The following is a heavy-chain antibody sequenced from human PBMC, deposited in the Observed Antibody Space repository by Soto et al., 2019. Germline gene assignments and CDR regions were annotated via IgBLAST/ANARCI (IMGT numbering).Heavy chain of an antibody. J-gene: IGHJ6*02. CDR2: IIPIFGTA. Sequence: QVQLVQSGAEVKKPGSSVKVSCKASGGTFSSYAISWVRQAPGQGLEWMGGIIPIFGTANYAQKFQGRVTITADESTSTAYMELSSLRSEDTGVYYCARGVDTAHRYYYYGMDVWGQGTTVTVSS. V-gene: IGHV1-69*01. CDR3: ARGVDTAHRYYYYGMDV. CDR1: GGTFSSYA. D-gene: IGHD5-18*01.